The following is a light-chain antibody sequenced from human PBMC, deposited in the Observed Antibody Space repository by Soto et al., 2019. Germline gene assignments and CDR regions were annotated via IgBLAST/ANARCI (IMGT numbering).Light chain of an antibody. CDR2: DTS. CDR3: QQSYSAPRT. V-gene: IGKV1-39*01. Sequence: DIQMTQSPSSLSASVGDRVTITCRASQGIRTYLNWYQLKPGKAPELLIYDTSSLQSGVPSRFSGSGSGTDVTLTINSLQPEDFATYYCQQSYSAPRTFGRGTKVDVK. J-gene: IGKJ3*01. CDR1: QGIRTY.